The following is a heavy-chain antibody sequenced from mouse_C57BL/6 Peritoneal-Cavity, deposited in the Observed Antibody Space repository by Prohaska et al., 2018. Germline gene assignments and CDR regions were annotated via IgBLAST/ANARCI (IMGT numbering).Heavy chain of an antibody. D-gene: IGHD2-4*01. CDR2: IDTSDSYT. Sequence: QVQLQQPGAELVMPGASVKLSCKASGYTFTSYWMHWVKQRPGQGLKWIGVIDTSDSYTNYNQKIKGKAILTVYKSSRTAYKQLSSLPSGDAAVYYCARGGGYDYDERTWFAYWGQGTLVTVSA. J-gene: IGHJ3*01. CDR1: GYTFTSYW. V-gene: IGHV1-69*01. CDR3: ARGGGYDYDERTWFAY.